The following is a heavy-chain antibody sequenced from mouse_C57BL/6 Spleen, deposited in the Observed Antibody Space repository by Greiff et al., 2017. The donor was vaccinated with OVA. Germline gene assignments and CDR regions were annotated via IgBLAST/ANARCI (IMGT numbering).Heavy chain of an antibody. Sequence: EVNVVESGGGLVKPGGSLKLSCAASGFTFSDYGMHWVRQAPEKGLEWVAYISSGSSTIYYADTVKGRFTISRDNAKNTLFLQMTSLRSEDTAMYYCASPLYGSSYLYAMDYWGQGTSVTVSS. D-gene: IGHD1-1*01. J-gene: IGHJ4*01. CDR3: ASPLYGSSYLYAMDY. CDR1: GFTFSDYG. V-gene: IGHV5-17*01. CDR2: ISSGSSTI.